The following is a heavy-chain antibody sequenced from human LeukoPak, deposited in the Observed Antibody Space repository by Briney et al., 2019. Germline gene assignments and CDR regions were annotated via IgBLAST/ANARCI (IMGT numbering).Heavy chain of an antibody. CDR2: IWYDGSNK. V-gene: IGHV3-33*01. Sequence: PGRSLRLSCAASGFNFFTYGMHWVRQAPGKGLEWVAVIWYDGSNKYYADSVKGRFTISRDNSKSTLSLQMNSLRAEDTAVYYCARDPIAAVRFDYWGQGTLVTVSS. J-gene: IGHJ4*02. CDR1: GFNFFTYG. D-gene: IGHD6-13*01. CDR3: ARDPIAAVRFDY.